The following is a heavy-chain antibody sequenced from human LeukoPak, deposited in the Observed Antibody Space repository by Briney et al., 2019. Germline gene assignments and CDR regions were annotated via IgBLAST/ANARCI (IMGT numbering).Heavy chain of an antibody. D-gene: IGHD2-15*01. CDR1: GFTFSSYA. CDR2: ISGSGGST. J-gene: IGHJ4*02. CDR3: ATLNARLLRDY. Sequence: GGSLRLSCAASGFTFSSYAMSWVRQAPGKGLEWVSAISGSGGSTYYADSVKGRFTISRDNSKNTLYLQMNSLRAEDSAVYYCATLNARLLRDYWGQGTLVTVSS. V-gene: IGHV3-23*01.